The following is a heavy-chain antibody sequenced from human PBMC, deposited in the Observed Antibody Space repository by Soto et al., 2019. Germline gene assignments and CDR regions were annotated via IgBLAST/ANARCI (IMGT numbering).Heavy chain of an antibody. J-gene: IGHJ5*02. CDR1: GYTFTTFW. CDR2: VDPRDSSV. CDR3: ARLFCSTSTCDSWFDP. V-gene: IGHV5-10-1*01. D-gene: IGHD2-2*01. Sequence: PGESLKISCTGFGYTFTTFWISWVRQMPGKGLEWMGRVDPRDSSVNYNLSFQGRVTISVDKSISTAYLQWGSLKASDTAMYYCARLFCSTSTCDSWFDPWGQGTLVTVSS.